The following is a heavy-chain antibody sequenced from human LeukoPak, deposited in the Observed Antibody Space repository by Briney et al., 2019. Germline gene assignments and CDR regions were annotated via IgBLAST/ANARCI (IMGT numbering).Heavy chain of an antibody. Sequence: PGGSLRLSCAASGFTFDDYAMHWVRQAPGKGLEWVSLISWDGGSTYYAGSVKGRFTISRDNSKNSLYLQMNSLRAEDTALYYCAKDRGVITPYDAFDIWGQGTMVTVSS. D-gene: IGHD3-3*01. CDR3: AKDRGVITPYDAFDI. J-gene: IGHJ3*02. V-gene: IGHV3-43D*03. CDR2: ISWDGGST. CDR1: GFTFDDYA.